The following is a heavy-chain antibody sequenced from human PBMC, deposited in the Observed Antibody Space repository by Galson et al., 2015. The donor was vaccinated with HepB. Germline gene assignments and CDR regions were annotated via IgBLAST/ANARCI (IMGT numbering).Heavy chain of an antibody. CDR2: IYYSGST. D-gene: IGHD3-10*01. CDR3: ARRAFYGWFDP. CDR1: GGSISSYY. Sequence: ETLSLTCTVSGGSISSYYWSWIRQPPGKGLEWIGYIYYSGSTNYNPSLKSRVTISVDTSKNQFSLKLSSVTAADTAVYYCARRAFYGWFDPWGQGTLVTVSS. J-gene: IGHJ5*02. V-gene: IGHV4-59*01.